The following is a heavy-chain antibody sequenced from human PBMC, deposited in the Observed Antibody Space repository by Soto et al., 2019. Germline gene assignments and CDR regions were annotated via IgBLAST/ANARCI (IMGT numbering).Heavy chain of an antibody. J-gene: IGHJ3*02. CDR1: GYSFTSYW. D-gene: IGHD2-15*01. CDR3: ARGSGYCSGGSCYERPQHDAFDI. V-gene: IGHV5-51*01. Sequence: GESLKISCKGSGYSFTSYWIGWVRQMPGKGLEWMGIIYPGDSDTRYSPSFQGQVTISADKSISTAYLQWSSLKASDTAMYYCARGSGYCSGGSCYERPQHDAFDIWGQGTMVTVSS. CDR2: IYPGDSDT.